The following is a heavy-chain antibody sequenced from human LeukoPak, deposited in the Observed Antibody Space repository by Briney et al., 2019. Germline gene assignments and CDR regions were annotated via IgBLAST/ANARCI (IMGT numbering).Heavy chain of an antibody. D-gene: IGHD3-22*01. CDR1: GFTFSGYS. J-gene: IGHJ3*02. Sequence: GGSLRLSCAASGFTFSGYSMNWVRQAPGKGLEWVAVIWYDGSNKYYADSMKGRFTISRDNSKNTLYLKMNSLRAEVTAVFYCAKGALTYYYDSSGLNRDAFDIWGQGTMVTVSS. CDR2: IWYDGSNK. CDR3: AKGALTYYYDSSGLNRDAFDI. V-gene: IGHV3-33*08.